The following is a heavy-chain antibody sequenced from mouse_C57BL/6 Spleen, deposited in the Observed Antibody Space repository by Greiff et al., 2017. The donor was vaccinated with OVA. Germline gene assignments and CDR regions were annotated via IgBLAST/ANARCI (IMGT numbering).Heavy chain of an antibody. Sequence: EVKLMESGGGLVKPGGSLKLSCAASGFTFSDYGMHWVRQAPEKGLEWVAYISSGSSTIYYADTVKGRFTISRDNAKNTLFLQMTSLRSEDTAMYDCARGGSSYELAYWGQGTLVTVSA. D-gene: IGHD1-1*01. V-gene: IGHV5-17*01. CDR1: GFTFSDYG. J-gene: IGHJ3*01. CDR2: ISSGSSTI. CDR3: ARGGSSYELAY.